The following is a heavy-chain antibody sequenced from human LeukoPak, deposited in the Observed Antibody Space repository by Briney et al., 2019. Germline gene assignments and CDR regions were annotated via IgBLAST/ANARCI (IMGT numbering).Heavy chain of an antibody. Sequence: PGGSLRLSCAASGFSFSNYAMSWVRQAPGKGLEWVSGISGGGGSTYYTDSVRGRFTISRDNSKNTLYLQMNSLRAEDTAVYYCAKRDAYDGSGFSPLFDYWGQGALVTASS. CDR2: ISGGGGST. CDR3: AKRDAYDGSGFSPLFDY. V-gene: IGHV3-23*01. CDR1: GFSFSNYA. D-gene: IGHD3-22*01. J-gene: IGHJ4*02.